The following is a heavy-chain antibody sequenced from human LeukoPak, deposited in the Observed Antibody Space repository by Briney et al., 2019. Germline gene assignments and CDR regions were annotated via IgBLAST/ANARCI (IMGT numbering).Heavy chain of an antibody. CDR3: ARSPLIRESYGDKIVKFDY. V-gene: IGHV3-23*01. D-gene: IGHD4-17*01. Sequence: GGSLRLSCAASGFVISNYAMSWVRHAPGRGLEWVSTISGRADSTYSADSVRGRFTIHRDSYKNTLSRQMDSLRAEDTAVYYCARSPLIRESYGDKIVKFDYWGQGTLVTVSS. CDR1: GFVISNYA. CDR2: ISGRADST. J-gene: IGHJ4*02.